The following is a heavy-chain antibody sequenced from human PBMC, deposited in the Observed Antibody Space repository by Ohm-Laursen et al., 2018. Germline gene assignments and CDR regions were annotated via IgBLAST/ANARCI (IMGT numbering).Heavy chain of an antibody. CDR3: ARRGSAQYFDY. J-gene: IGHJ4*02. CDR2: IYWDDDN. Sequence: TQTLTLTCTFSGLSLSTTGVGVAWIRHPPGKALEWLALIYWDDDNHYSPSLKNRLTITKDTSKNQVVLTMTNMDPVDTATYYCARRGSAQYFDYWGQGTLVTVSS. V-gene: IGHV2-5*02. CDR1: GLSLSTTGVG. D-gene: IGHD3-10*01.